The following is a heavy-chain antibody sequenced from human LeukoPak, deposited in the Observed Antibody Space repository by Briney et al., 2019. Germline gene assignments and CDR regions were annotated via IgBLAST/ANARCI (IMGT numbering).Heavy chain of an antibody. CDR2: IKQGGGDE. V-gene: IGHV3-7*05. J-gene: IGHJ6*01. D-gene: IGHD1-26*01. CDR3: TRGSPGIALDV. Sequence: GGSLRLSCAASGFTFYISWMSWVRQAPGKGLEWVANIKQGGGDEYYVDSVKGRFTISRDNARNSLYLQMNSLRADDTAVYYCTRGSPGIALDVWGQGTTVTVCS. CDR1: GFTFYISW.